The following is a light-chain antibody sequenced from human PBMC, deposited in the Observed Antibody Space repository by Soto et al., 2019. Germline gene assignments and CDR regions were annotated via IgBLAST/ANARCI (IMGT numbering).Light chain of an antibody. J-gene: IGKJ5*01. CDR2: GAS. Sequence: DIHMTQSPSSLSASVGDRITITCRAIQVINNYLEWYQQKPGKAPKLLIYGASTLQSGVPSRFSGSGSGTNFTLSISSLQPEDVAPYYCQKYNTDPITFGQGTRLEIK. V-gene: IGKV1-27*01. CDR3: QKYNTDPIT. CDR1: QVINNY.